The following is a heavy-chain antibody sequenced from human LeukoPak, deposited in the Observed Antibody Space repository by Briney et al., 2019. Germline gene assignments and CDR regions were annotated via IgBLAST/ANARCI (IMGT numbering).Heavy chain of an antibody. CDR2: IYYSGDT. Sequence: SETLSLTCSVSGASIRGFYWSWIRQPPGKGLEWIGYIYYSGDTTHNPSLKSRVTILVDTSKSQFSLRLTSVTPADTAVYYCARVGYSSDFDYWGQGTLVTVSS. J-gene: IGHJ4*02. V-gene: IGHV4-59*01. CDR3: ARVGYSSDFDY. CDR1: GASIRGFY. D-gene: IGHD5-18*01.